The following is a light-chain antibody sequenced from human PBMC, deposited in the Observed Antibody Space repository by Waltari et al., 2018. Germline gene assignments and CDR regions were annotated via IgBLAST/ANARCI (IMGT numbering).Light chain of an antibody. J-gene: IGKJ2*01. CDR3: QERSDWPPT. V-gene: IGKV3-11*01. CDR1: QSVSSY. Sequence: EIVLTQSPATMSLSPGERATLSCRASQSVSSYLAWYQQKPGQAPRLLIYDVSNRATGIPARFSGSGSGTDFTLTISSLEPEDFAVYYCQERSDWPPTFGQGTKLEIK. CDR2: DVS.